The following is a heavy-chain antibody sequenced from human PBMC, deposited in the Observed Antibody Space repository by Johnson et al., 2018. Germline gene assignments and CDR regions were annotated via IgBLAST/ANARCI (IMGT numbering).Heavy chain of an antibody. J-gene: IGHJ3*02. Sequence: QVQLVESGGGVVQPGRSLRLSCAASGFTFSSYGMHWVRQAPGKGLEWVAVIWYDGSNKYYADSVKGRFTISRDNAKNTLYLQMNSLRAEDTALYYCSRTNWPDAFDIWGQGTVVTVSS. CDR2: IWYDGSNK. CDR3: SRTNWPDAFDI. CDR1: GFTFSSYG. V-gene: IGHV3-33*01.